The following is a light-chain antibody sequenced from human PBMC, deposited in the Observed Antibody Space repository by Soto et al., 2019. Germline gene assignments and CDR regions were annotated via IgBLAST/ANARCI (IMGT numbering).Light chain of an antibody. CDR2: SNN. Sequence: QSVLTQPPSASGTPGQRVTISCSGSSSNIGSNTVNWYQQLPGTAPKLLIDSNNQRPSGFPDRFSGSKSGTSASLAISGLQSEQEADSYWSAWDDSLNGPVVFGGGTKLTVL. CDR3: SAWDDSLNGPVV. V-gene: IGLV1-44*01. J-gene: IGLJ2*01. CDR1: SSNIGSNT.